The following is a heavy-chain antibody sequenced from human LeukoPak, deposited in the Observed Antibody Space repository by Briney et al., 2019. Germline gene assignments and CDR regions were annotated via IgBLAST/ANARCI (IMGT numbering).Heavy chain of an antibody. CDR1: GYTFTSYG. V-gene: IGHV1-18*01. Sequence: GASVKVSCKASGYTFTSYGISWVRQAPGQGLEWMGWISAYNGNTNYAQKLQGRVTMTTDTSTSTAYMELRSLRSDDTAVYYCARDSPDYSSSWYGEGYYFDYWGQGTLVTVSS. J-gene: IGHJ4*02. D-gene: IGHD6-13*01. CDR3: ARDSPDYSSSWYGEGYYFDY. CDR2: ISAYNGNT.